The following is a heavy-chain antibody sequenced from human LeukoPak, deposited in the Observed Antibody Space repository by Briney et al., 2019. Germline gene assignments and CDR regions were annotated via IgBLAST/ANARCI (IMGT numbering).Heavy chain of an antibody. CDR1: GGSISSSSYY. J-gene: IGHJ6*03. CDR3: ARELWFGEFGYYYYYMDV. D-gene: IGHD3-10*01. Sequence: PSETLSLTCTVSGGSISSSSYYWGWIRQPPGKGLEWIGSIYHSGSTYYNPSLKSRVTISVDTSKNQFSLKLSSVTAADTAVYYCARELWFGEFGYYYYYMDVWGKGTTVTVSS. CDR2: IYHSGST. V-gene: IGHV4-39*07.